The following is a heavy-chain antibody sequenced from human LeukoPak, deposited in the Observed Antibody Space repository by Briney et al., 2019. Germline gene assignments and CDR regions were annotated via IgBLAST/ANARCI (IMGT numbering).Heavy chain of an antibody. J-gene: IGHJ4*02. CDR2: ISSSSSTI. Sequence: GGSLRLSCAASGFTFSSYEMNWVRQAPGKGLEWVSYISSSSSTIYYADSVKGRFTISRDNARNSLYLQMNSLRAEDTAVYYCARGDRITIFGVVPIDYWGQGTLVTVSS. V-gene: IGHV3-48*01. CDR1: GFTFSSYE. D-gene: IGHD3-3*01. CDR3: ARGDRITIFGVVPIDY.